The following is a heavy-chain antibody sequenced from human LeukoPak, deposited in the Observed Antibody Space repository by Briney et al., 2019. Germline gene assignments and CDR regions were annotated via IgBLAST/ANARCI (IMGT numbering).Heavy chain of an antibody. CDR1: GGSFSGYY. D-gene: IGHD2-2*01. CDR2: INHSGST. V-gene: IGHV4-34*01. Sequence: SETLSLTCAVYGGSFSGYYWSWIRQPPGKGLEWIGEINHSGSTNYNPSLKSRVTISVDTSKNQFSLKLSSVTAADTAVSYCARVGIVVVPAAPKPPLNWFDPWGQGTLVTVSS. CDR3: ARVGIVVVPAAPKPPLNWFDP. J-gene: IGHJ5*02.